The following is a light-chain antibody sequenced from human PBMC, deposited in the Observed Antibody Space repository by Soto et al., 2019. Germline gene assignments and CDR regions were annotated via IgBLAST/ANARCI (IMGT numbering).Light chain of an antibody. CDR3: QQLFDFPIT. J-gene: IGKJ5*01. V-gene: IGKV1-5*01. CDR2: AAS. CDR1: QSISSW. Sequence: EIHVSQSPATLSASVGDRVRITCRASQSISSWLAWYQQKPGKAPKLLIYAASTLESGVPSRFSATVSGTEFSLTITSLQPEDFATYYCQQLFDFPITFGQGTRLEIK.